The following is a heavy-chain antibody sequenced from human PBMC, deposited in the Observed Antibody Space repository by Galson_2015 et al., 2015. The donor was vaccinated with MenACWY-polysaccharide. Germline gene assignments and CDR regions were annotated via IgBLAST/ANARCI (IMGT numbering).Heavy chain of an antibody. CDR1: GFTFSCSR. J-gene: IGHJ4*02. D-gene: IGHD2-8*01. Sequence: YGFTFSCSRMRGVRQAPGKRVVWFSWITSDMSVTRYRAAVQSRVTSSRDQPKKTQYHQMNSLRAEDTAVYYCARNVRPYTSGAIPAYWGQGTLVTVSS. CDR2: ITSDMSVT. CDR3: ARNVRPYTSGAIPAY. V-gene: IGHV3-74*01.